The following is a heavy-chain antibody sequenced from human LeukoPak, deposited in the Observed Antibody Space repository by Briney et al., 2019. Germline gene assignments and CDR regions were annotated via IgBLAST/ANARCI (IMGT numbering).Heavy chain of an antibody. J-gene: IGHJ4*02. CDR1: GDSISGYY. V-gene: IGHV4-59*01. CDR3: ARVLIDSSGWYHFDS. CDR2: IQYNGNT. D-gene: IGHD6-19*01. Sequence: SETLSLTCTVSGDSISGYYWSWIRQPPGKGLEWIGLIQYNGNTNYNPSLKSRTTISVDTSNNDFSLNVGSVTAADTAVYYCARVLIDSSGWYHFDSWGQGTLVTVSS.